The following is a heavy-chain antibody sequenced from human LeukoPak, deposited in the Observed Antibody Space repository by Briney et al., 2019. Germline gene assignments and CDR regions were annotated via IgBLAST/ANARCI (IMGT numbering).Heavy chain of an antibody. CDR1: GDSITGGDYP. Sequence: SETLPLTCAVSGDSITGGDYPWSWIRQYPGKGLEWIGYIYHSGTTYYNPSLRGRLTISVDTSKNHFSLKLTSLTAADTAVYYCAREARGMTTNAHDAFDIWGQGTMVTVSS. CDR3: AREARGMTTNAHDAFDI. V-gene: IGHV4-31*11. CDR2: IYHSGTT. J-gene: IGHJ3*02. D-gene: IGHD1-1*01.